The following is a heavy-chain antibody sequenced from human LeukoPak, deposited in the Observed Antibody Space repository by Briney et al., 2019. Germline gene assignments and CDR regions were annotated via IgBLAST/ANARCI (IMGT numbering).Heavy chain of an antibody. CDR3: ARDRARGYSYLEY. V-gene: IGHV3-30*02. J-gene: IGHJ4*02. CDR2: IRYDGSNK. CDR1: GFTFSSYG. Sequence: GGSLRLSCAASGFTFSSYGMHWVRQAPGKGLEWVAFIRYDGSNKYYADSVKGRFTISRDNSKNTLYLQMNSLRAEDTAVYYCARDRARGYSYLEYWGQGTLVTVSS. D-gene: IGHD5-18*01.